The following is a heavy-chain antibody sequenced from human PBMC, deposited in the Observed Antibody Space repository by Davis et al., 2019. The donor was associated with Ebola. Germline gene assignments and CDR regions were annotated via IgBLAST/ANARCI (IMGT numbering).Heavy chain of an antibody. Sequence: HSQTPSLTCAISGDSVSSGGWNWIRQSPSRGLEWLGRTYYSSKWYNDYAVSVKSRITINPDTSKNQFSLQLNSVTPEDTALYYCARGWLRAGMDVWGEGTTVTVSS. V-gene: IGHV6-1*01. J-gene: IGHJ6*02. CDR2: TYYSSKWYN. CDR1: GDSVSSGG. D-gene: IGHD3-22*01. CDR3: ARGWLRAGMDV.